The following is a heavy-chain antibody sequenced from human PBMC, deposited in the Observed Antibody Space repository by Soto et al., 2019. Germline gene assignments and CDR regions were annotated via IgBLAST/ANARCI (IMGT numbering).Heavy chain of an antibody. CDR1: GFTFISYS. CDR2: ISSSSTI. D-gene: IGHD3-3*01. Sequence: EVQLVESGGGLVQPGGSLRLSCACSGFTFISYSMNWVRQAPGKGMEWVAYISSSSTIYYADSVKGRFTISRDNAKKSLYLQMNSLRDEDTAVYLCAREFFYDYWGQGTLVTVSS. V-gene: IGHV3-48*02. J-gene: IGHJ4*02. CDR3: AREFFYDY.